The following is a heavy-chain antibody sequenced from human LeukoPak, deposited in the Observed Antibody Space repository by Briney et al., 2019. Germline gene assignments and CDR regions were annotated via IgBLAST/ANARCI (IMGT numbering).Heavy chain of an antibody. V-gene: IGHV3-74*01. D-gene: IGHD1-26*01. J-gene: IGHJ4*02. CDR3: TRGKEIVGATTTLGY. CDR2: INSDGNST. CDR1: GLTFSSYW. Sequence: PGGSLRPSCAASGLTFSSYWMHWVRQAPAKGLLWVSRINSDGNSTSYPYSVKGRFTISRDNAKNTLYLQMNSLRAEDTAVYHCTRGKEIVGATTTLGYWGQGTLVTVSS.